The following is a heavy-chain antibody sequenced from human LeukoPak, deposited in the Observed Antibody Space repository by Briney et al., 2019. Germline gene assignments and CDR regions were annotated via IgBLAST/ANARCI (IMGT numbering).Heavy chain of an antibody. V-gene: IGHV4-61*02. CDR3: ARDKYFYTYSFDY. CDR1: GDSISSGSFY. D-gene: IGHD2/OR15-2a*01. CDR2: IYPRGST. Sequence: SETPSLTCSVSGDSISSGSFYWSWIRQPAGRGLEWIGRIYPRGSTNYNPSLKSRVTISLDTSKNQFSLKLSSVTAADTAVYYCARDKYFYTYSFDYWGQGILVTVSS. J-gene: IGHJ4*02.